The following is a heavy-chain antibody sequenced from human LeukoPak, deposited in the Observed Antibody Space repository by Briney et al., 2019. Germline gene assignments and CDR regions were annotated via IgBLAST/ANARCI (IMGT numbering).Heavy chain of an antibody. J-gene: IGHJ4*02. CDR1: GGSFIGYH. CDR3: ARDPTTVVTLPYYFDF. V-gene: IGHV4-34*01. CDR2: INHRGHT. D-gene: IGHD4-23*01. Sequence: SETLSLTCAVYGGSFIGYHWNWIRQTPEKGLEWIGEINHRGHTNYNPSLESRVTISVDTSKNQFSLKLRAVTAADTAVYYCARDPTTVVTLPYYFDFWGPGTLVTVSS.